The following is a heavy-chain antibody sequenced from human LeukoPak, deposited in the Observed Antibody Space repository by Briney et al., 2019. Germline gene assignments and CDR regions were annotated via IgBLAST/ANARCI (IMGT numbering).Heavy chain of an antibody. CDR3: ARSLKVSAALDVFDI. V-gene: IGHV3-21*01. D-gene: IGHD2-2*01. CDR1: EFTFSSHS. J-gene: IGHJ3*02. CDR2: ISRSGGSI. Sequence: PGGSLRLSCAASEFTFSSHSMNWVRQAPGKGLEWVSSISRSGGSIYYADSLKGRFTISRDNAKNSLYLQMNSLRAEDTAAYFCARSLKVSAALDVFDIWGQGTMVTVSS.